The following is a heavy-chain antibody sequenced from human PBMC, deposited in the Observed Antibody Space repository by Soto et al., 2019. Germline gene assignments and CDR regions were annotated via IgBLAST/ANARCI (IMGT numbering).Heavy chain of an antibody. CDR3: ARGVNQWPVLNYAFDI. D-gene: IGHD6-19*01. CDR1: GFTFSSYG. V-gene: IGHV3-33*01. CDR2: IWYDGSNK. J-gene: IGHJ3*02. Sequence: GGSLRLSCAASGFTFSSYGMHWVRQAPGKGLEWVAVIWYDGSNKYYADSVKGRFTISRDNSKNTLYLQMNSLRAEDTAVYYCARGVNQWPVLNYAFDIWGQGTMVTVS.